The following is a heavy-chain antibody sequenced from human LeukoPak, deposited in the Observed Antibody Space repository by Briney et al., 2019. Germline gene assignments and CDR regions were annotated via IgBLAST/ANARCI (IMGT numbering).Heavy chain of an antibody. J-gene: IGHJ4*02. D-gene: IGHD6-19*01. V-gene: IGHV4-59*08. CDR2: FQYSGST. CDR1: GSSITSFY. CDR3: ARRAQGIAVAGRYYFDY. Sequence: SETLSLTCTVSGSSITSFYWTWVRQPPGKGLEWIGSFQYSGSTNYNPSLKSRVTISVDTSKNQFSLKLSSVTAADTAVYYCARRAQGIAVAGRYYFDYWGQGTLVTVSS.